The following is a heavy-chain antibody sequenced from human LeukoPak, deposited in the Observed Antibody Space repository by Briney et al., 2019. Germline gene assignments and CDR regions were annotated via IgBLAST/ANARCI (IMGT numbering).Heavy chain of an antibody. V-gene: IGHV4-59*01. Sequence: SETLSLTCTVSGGSISSYYWSRIRQPPGKGLEWIGYIYYSGSTNYNPSLKSRVTISVDTSKNQFSLKLSSVTAADTAVYYCARRGYYDSSGYYFDYWGQGTLVTVSS. CDR2: IYYSGST. J-gene: IGHJ4*02. D-gene: IGHD3-22*01. CDR1: GGSISSYY. CDR3: ARRGYYDSSGYYFDY.